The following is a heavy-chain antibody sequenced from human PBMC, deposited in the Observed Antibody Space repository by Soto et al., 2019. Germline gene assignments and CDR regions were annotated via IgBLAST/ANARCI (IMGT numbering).Heavy chain of an antibody. Sequence: SETLSLTCTFSGGSISSYYWSLIRQPPGKGLEWIGYIYYSGSTNYNPSLKSRVTISVDTSKNQFSLKLSSVTAADTAVYYCARVLLWFGEPTDAFDIWGQGTMVTVSS. D-gene: IGHD3-10*01. V-gene: IGHV4-59*08. CDR2: IYYSGST. CDR1: GGSISSYY. CDR3: ARVLLWFGEPTDAFDI. J-gene: IGHJ3*02.